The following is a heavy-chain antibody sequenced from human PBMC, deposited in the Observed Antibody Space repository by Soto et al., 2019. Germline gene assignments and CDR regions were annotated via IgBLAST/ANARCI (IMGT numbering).Heavy chain of an antibody. CDR2: IKQDGSEK. V-gene: IGHV3-7*03. D-gene: IGHD2-8*01. CDR1: GFTFSSYW. J-gene: IGHJ3*02. CDR3: ARDRPRRIVLMVYAKGAHAFDI. Sequence: EVQLVESGGGLVQPGGSLRLSCAASGFTFSSYWMSWVRQAPGKGLEWVANIKQDGSEKYYVDSVKGRFTISRDNAKNSLYLQMNSLRAEDTAVYYCARDRPRRIVLMVYAKGAHAFDIWGQGTMVTVSS.